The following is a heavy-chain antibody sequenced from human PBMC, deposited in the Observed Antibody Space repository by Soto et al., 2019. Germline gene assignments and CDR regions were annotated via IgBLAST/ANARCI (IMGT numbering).Heavy chain of an antibody. CDR3: AKAPHPGPEPVLFDY. CDR1: GFTFSSYA. J-gene: IGHJ4*02. Sequence: GGSLRLSCAASGFTFSSYAMSGVREAPGKGLEWVSAISGSGGSTYYADSVKGRFTISRDNSKNTLYLQMNSLRAEDTAVYYCAKAPHPGPEPVLFDYWGQGTLVTVSS. V-gene: IGHV3-23*01. D-gene: IGHD1-26*01. CDR2: ISGSGGST.